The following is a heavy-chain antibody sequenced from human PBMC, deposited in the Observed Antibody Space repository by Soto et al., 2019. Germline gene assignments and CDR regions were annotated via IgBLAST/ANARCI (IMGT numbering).Heavy chain of an antibody. CDR2: IYWDDDK. D-gene: IGHD3-10*01. V-gene: IGHV2-5*02. Sequence: QITLKESGPPLVKPTQTLTLTCIFSGFSLNTSAVGVGWVRQPPGEALEWLTLIYWDDDKRYSPSLKSRLTSTQYTSKNQVVLTMTNMDPVDTATYYCAHRKDDGSGRYPLAFDLWGPGTMVTVSS. CDR1: GFSLNTSAVG. J-gene: IGHJ3*01. CDR3: AHRKDDGSGRYPLAFDL.